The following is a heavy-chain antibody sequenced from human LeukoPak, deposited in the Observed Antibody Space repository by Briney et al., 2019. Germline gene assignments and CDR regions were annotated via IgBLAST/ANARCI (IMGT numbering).Heavy chain of an antibody. J-gene: IGHJ2*01. V-gene: IGHV4-39*07. CDR2: IYYSGST. CDR1: GGSISSSSYY. CDR3: ASLNSSGWYYFDL. Sequence: SETLSLTCTVSGGSISSSSYYWGWIRQPPGKGLEWIGSIYYSGSTYYNPSLKSRVTISVDTSKNQFSLKLSSVTAADTAVYYCASLNSSGWYYFDLWGRGTLVTVSS. D-gene: IGHD6-19*01.